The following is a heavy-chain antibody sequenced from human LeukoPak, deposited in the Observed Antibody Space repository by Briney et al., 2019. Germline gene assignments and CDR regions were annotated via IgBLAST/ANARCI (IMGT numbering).Heavy chain of an antibody. Sequence: KPSETLSLTCAVSGYSISSGYYWGWIRQPPGKGLEWIGSIYHSGSTYYNPSLKSRVTISVDTSKNQFSLKLSSVTAADTAVYYCASDYGDYVTGVSIWYFDLRSRGTLVTVSS. J-gene: IGHJ2*01. CDR2: IYHSGST. CDR1: GYSISSGYY. V-gene: IGHV4-38-2*01. D-gene: IGHD4-17*01. CDR3: ASDYGDYVTGVSIWYFDL.